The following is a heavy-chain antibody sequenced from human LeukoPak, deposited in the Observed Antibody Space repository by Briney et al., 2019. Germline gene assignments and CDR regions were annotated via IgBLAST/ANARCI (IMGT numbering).Heavy chain of an antibody. CDR1: GGSISSYY. V-gene: IGHV4-4*07. CDR2: IYTSGST. D-gene: IGHD6-19*01. CDR3: ARDVQWLVQRYNWFDP. Sequence: SETLSHTCTVSGGSISSYYWSWIRQPAGKGLESIGRIYTSGSTNYNPSLKSRVTMSVDTSKNQFSLKLSSVTAADTAVYYCARDVQWLVQRYNWFDPWGQGTLVTVSS. J-gene: IGHJ5*02.